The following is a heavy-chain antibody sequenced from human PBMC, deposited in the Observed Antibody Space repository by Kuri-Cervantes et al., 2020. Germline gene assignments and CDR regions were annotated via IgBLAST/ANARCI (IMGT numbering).Heavy chain of an antibody. CDR1: EYTFTGYY. Sequence: ASVKVSCKASEYTFTGYYMHWVRQAPGQGLEWMGWINPNSGGTSYAQKFQGRVTMTRDTSTSTVYMELNSLRSEDTAVYYCAREIFGVVIDRVNWFDPWGQGTLVTVSS. V-gene: IGHV1-2*02. CDR3: AREIFGVVIDRVNWFDP. D-gene: IGHD3-3*01. J-gene: IGHJ5*02. CDR2: INPNSGGT.